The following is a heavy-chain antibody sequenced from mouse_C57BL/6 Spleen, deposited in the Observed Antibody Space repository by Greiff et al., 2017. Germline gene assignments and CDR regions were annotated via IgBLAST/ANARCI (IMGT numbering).Heavy chain of an antibody. J-gene: IGHJ1*03. CDR3: ARGGDYFDV. Sequence: QVQLQQSGAELVRPGASVKLSCKASGYTFTDYYINWAKQRPGQGLEWIARIYPGSGNTYYNEKFKGKATLTAEKSSSTAYMQLSSLTSEDSAVYFCARGGDYFDVWGTGTTVTVSS. CDR1: GYTFTDYY. CDR2: IYPGSGNT. V-gene: IGHV1-76*01.